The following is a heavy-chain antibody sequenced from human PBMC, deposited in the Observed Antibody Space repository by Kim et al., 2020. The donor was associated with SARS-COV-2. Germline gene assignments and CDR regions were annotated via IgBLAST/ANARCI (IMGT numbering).Heavy chain of an antibody. V-gene: IGHV3-23*01. CDR1: GFTFSTYT. CDR2: ICSRGDT. Sequence: GGSLRLSCAAAGFTFSTYTMSWVRQAPGKGLEWVSVICSRGDTCYADSVEGRITSSRDNSRDTVYLQMNSLKTENTAIYDCAKYRKPDSCLPVDYWG. D-gene: IGHD1-26*01. J-gene: IGHJ4*01. CDR3: AKYRKPDSCLPVDY.